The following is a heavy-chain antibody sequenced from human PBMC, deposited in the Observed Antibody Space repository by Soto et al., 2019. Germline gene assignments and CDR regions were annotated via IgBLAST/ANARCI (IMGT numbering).Heavy chain of an antibody. Sequence: KTSETLSHTCTVSGDSLGNYYWFWIRQPVGKGLEWIGRVSSSGNTNANPTLNSRATMSIDTSKNQFSLRLRSVTAADTAVYYCARADYEILTGSYAMDVWGQGTTVTVSS. CDR1: GDSLGNYY. J-gene: IGHJ6*02. CDR3: ARADYEILTGSYAMDV. V-gene: IGHV4-4*07. CDR2: VSSSGNT. D-gene: IGHD3-9*01.